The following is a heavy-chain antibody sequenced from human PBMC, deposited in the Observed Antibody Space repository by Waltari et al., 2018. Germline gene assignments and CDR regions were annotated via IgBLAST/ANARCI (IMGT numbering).Heavy chain of an antibody. CDR1: GGTFSSYA. J-gene: IGHJ4*02. Sequence: QVQLVQSGAEVKKPGSSVTVSCKASGGTFSSYAISWVRQAPGQGLEWMGRINPSGGSTSYAQKFQGRVTMTRDTSTSTVYMELNSLRSEDTGVYYCAREGDYWGQGTLVTVSS. CDR3: AREGDY. CDR2: INPSGGST. V-gene: IGHV1-46*01.